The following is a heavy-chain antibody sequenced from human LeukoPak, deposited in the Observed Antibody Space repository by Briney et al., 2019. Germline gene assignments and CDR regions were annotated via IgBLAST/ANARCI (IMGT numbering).Heavy chain of an antibody. Sequence: GGSLRLSCAASGFTFSSYSMNWVRQAPGKGLEWVSSISSSSSYIYYADSVKGRFTISRDNAKNSLYLQMNSLRAEDTAVYYCARDWVTMVRGVPTASDYGRKGTLVTVSS. V-gene: IGHV3-21*01. D-gene: IGHD3-10*01. J-gene: IGHJ4*02. CDR3: ARDWVTMVRGVPTASDY. CDR1: GFTFSSYS. CDR2: ISSSSSYI.